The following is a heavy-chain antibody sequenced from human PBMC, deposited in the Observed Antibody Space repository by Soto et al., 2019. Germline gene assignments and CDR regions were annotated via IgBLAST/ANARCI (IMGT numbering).Heavy chain of an antibody. V-gene: IGHV4-39*01. J-gene: IGHJ6*03. CDR3: ARLGGLRRYSSSHLYYYYYYMDV. CDR1: GGSISSSSYY. CDR2: IYYSGST. Sequence: SETLSLTCTVSGGSISSSSYYWGWIRQPPGKGLEWIGSIYYSGSTYYNPSLKSRVTISVGTSKNQFSLKLSSVTAADTAVYYCARLGGLRRYSSSHLYYYYYYMDVWGKGTTVTVSS. D-gene: IGHD6-6*01.